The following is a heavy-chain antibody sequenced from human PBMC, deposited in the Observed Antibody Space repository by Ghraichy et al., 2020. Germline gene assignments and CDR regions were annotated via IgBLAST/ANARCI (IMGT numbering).Heavy chain of an antibody. J-gene: IGHJ6*02. V-gene: IGHV4-34*01. CDR2: IDRSGTT. Sequence: SETLSLTCAVYGGSFSGYYWSWIRQPPGKGLEWIGEIDRSGTTNYNPSLKSRVTISVDTSKNQFSLKLTSVTAADTAVYYCARQKEGATFYYYAMDVWGQGTTVTVSS. CDR1: GGSFSGYY. D-gene: IGHD1-26*01. CDR3: ARQKEGATFYYYAMDV.